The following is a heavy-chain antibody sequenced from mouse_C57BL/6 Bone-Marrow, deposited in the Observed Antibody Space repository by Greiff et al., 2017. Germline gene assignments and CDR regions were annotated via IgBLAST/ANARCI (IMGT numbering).Heavy chain of an antibody. CDR1: GFNIKDYY. Sequence: EVKVVESGAELVRPGASVKLSCTASGFNIKDYYMHWVKQRPEQGLEWIGRIDPEDGDTEYAPKFQGKATMTADTSSNTAYMQLSSLTTEDSAIYYCARGNYGNYGFAYWGQGTLVTVSA. CDR2: IDPEDGDT. D-gene: IGHD2-1*01. CDR3: ARGNYGNYGFAY. J-gene: IGHJ3*01. V-gene: IGHV14-1*01.